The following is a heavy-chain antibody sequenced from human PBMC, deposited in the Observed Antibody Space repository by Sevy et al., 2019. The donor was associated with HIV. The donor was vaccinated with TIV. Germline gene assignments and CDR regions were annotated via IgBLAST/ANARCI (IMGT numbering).Heavy chain of an antibody. D-gene: IGHD6-19*01. V-gene: IGHV3-48*03. Sequence: GGSLRLSCAASGFTFSSYDMNWVRQAPGKGLEWVSKISSSGSTISYADSVKGRFTISRDKSKYTLYLQMNSLRAEDTAVYYCAKVLARGVAVAGTAWGMDVWGQGTTVTVSS. CDR3: AKVLARGVAVAGTAWGMDV. J-gene: IGHJ6*02. CDR1: GFTFSSYD. CDR2: ISSSGSTI.